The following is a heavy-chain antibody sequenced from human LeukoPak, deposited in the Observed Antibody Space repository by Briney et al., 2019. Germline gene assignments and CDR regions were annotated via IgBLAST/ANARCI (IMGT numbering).Heavy chain of an antibody. Sequence: GGSLRLSCVASGFTFNNAYMCWVRQAPGKGLEWVGRIKSKVDGGTTDYGAPVKGRFTISRDDSRNTLYLQMNSLKTEDTAVYYCTTDAGYTSRWYNYWGQGTLVTVSS. V-gene: IGHV3-15*01. D-gene: IGHD6-13*01. CDR2: IKSKVDGGTT. CDR3: TTDAGYTSRWYNY. J-gene: IGHJ4*02. CDR1: GFTFNNAY.